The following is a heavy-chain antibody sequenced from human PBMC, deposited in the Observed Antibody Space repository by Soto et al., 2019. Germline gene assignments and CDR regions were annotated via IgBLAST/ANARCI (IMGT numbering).Heavy chain of an antibody. CDR2: IKEDGSEK. J-gene: IGHJ4*02. Sequence: GGSMRLSCAVPGFSLGTRWINWVRQAPGKGPEWVARIKEDGSEKYYVDSVKGRFTISRDNAKNSLYLQMDSLRAEDTAVYYCRSGYYSGYWGQGTLVTVSS. V-gene: IGHV3-7*01. CDR1: GFSLGTRW. D-gene: IGHD1-26*01. CDR3: RSGYYSGY.